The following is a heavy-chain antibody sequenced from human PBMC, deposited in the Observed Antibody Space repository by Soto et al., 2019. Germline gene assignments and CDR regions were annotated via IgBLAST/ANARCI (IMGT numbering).Heavy chain of an antibody. CDR2: IYHSGST. Sequence: SETLSLTCAVSGYSISSGYYWGWIRQPPGKGLEWIGSIYHSGSTYYNPSLKSRVTISVDTSKNQFSLKLSSVTAADTAVYYCARVERLQGGPYGMDVWGQGTTVTVSS. CDR1: GYSISSGYY. CDR3: ARVERLQGGPYGMDV. J-gene: IGHJ6*02. V-gene: IGHV4-38-2*01. D-gene: IGHD1-1*01.